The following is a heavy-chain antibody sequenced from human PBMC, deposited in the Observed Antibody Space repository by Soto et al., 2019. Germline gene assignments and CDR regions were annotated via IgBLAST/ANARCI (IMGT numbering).Heavy chain of an antibody. CDR3: ARLGDGSGSYYVFDI. V-gene: IGHV5-51*01. CDR1: GYSFTSYW. J-gene: IGHJ3*02. D-gene: IGHD3-10*01. CDR2: IYPGDSDT. Sequence: RGESLKISCKGSGYSFTSYWIGWVRQMPGKGLEWMGIIYPGDSDTRYSPSFQGQVTISANKSISTAYLQWSSLKASDTAMYYCARLGDGSGSYYVFDIWGQGTMVTASS.